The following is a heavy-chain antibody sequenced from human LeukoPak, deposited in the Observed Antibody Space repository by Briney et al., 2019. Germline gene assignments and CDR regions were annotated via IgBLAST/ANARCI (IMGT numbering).Heavy chain of an antibody. J-gene: IGHJ6*03. CDR1: GGSISSGGYY. D-gene: IGHD3-16*01. V-gene: IGHV4-61*09. CDR2: IYTSGST. CDR3: ARDRGGRLDYYYMDV. Sequence: PSQTLSLTCTVSGGSISSGGYYWSWIRQPAGKGLEWVGHIYTSGSTNYNPSLKSRVTISVDTSTHQFSLKLSSVTAADTAVYYCARDRGGRLDYYYMDVWGKGTTVTVSS.